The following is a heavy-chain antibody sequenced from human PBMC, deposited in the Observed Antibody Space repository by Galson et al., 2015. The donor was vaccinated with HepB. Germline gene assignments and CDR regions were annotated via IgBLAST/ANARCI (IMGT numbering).Heavy chain of an antibody. V-gene: IGHV4-59*01. CDR3: ARGTGYSSDPLDY. D-gene: IGHD6-19*01. J-gene: IGHJ4*02. Sequence: SETLSLTCTVSGGSISSYYWSWIRQPPGKGLEWIGYIYYSGSTNYNPSLKSRVTISVDTSKNQFPLKLSSVTAADTAVYYCARGTGYSSDPLDYWGQGTLVTVSS. CDR1: GGSISSYY. CDR2: IYYSGST.